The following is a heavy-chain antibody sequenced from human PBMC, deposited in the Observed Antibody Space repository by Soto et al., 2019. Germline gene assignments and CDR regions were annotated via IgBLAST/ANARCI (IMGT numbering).Heavy chain of an antibody. D-gene: IGHD4-17*01. V-gene: IGHV3-23*01. CDR3: AKSRQGYGNYDFDY. J-gene: IGHJ4*02. CDR1: GFTFSTYD. Sequence: GGTLRLSCEASGFTFSTYDMTWVRQAPRQGLEWISTISGGGGSTYYADSVQGRFTISRDNSKNTVYLQMNSLRADDTALYYCAKSRQGYGNYDFDYWGQGTLVTVSS. CDR2: ISGGGGST.